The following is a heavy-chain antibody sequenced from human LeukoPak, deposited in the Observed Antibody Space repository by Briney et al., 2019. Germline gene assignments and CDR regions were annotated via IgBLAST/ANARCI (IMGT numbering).Heavy chain of an antibody. D-gene: IGHD3-22*01. CDR3: ARGRIQYDSSGYPEGEFDY. V-gene: IGHV3-30*04. CDR2: ISYDGSNK. J-gene: IGHJ4*02. CDR1: GLTLSSYA. Sequence: GGSLRLSCAASGLTLSSYAMHWVRQAPGKGLEWVAVISYDGSNKYYADSVKGRFTISRDNSKNTLYLQMNSLRAEDTAVYYCARGRIQYDSSGYPEGEFDYWGQGTLVTVSS.